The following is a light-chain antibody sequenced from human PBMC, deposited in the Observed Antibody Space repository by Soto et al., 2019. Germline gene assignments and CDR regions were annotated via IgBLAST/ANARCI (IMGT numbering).Light chain of an antibody. CDR1: SSDVGGYNY. J-gene: IGLJ1*01. Sequence: QSALTQPPSASGSPGQSVTISCTGTSSDVGGYNYVSWYQQHPGKAPKLMIYEVSQRPSGVPDRFSGSKSDNTASLTVSGLQADDEADYYCSSYAGSNNYVFGTGTKVTVL. V-gene: IGLV2-8*01. CDR3: SSYAGSNNYV. CDR2: EVS.